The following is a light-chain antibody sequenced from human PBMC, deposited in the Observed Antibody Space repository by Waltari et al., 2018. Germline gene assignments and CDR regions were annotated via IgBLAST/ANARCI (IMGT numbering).Light chain of an antibody. V-gene: IGLV1-47*01. CDR3: AAWDDSLSGVV. J-gene: IGLJ2*01. CDR2: RNN. Sequence: SVPTHPPSACGPAGRRVTNSCSGRGPHIGGHHVYWYQQLPGTAPKLLIYRNNQRPSGVPDRFSGSKSGTSASLAISGLRSEDEADYYCAAWDDSLSGVVFGGGTKLTVL. CDR1: GPHIGGHH.